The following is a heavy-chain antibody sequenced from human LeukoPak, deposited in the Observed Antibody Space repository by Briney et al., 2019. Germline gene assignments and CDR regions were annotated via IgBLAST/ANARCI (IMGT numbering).Heavy chain of an antibody. Sequence: GSSVKVSCKASGGTFNSYAISWVRQAPGQGLEWMGRIIPVRGIANFAQKFQGRVTITADKSTSTAYMELSRLRSEDTAMYYCARDQGGKYPFHNWFDTWGQGTLVTVSS. V-gene: IGHV1-69*04. CDR3: ARDQGGKYPFHNWFDT. J-gene: IGHJ5*02. CDR2: IIPVRGIA. D-gene: IGHD2/OR15-2a*01. CDR1: GGTFNSYA.